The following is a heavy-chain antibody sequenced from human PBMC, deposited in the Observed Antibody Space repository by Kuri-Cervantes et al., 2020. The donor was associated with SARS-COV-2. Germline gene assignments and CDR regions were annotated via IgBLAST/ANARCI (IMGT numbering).Heavy chain of an antibody. CDR1: GFTFSSYW. Sequence: GESLKISCAASGFTFSSYWMSWVRQAPGKGLEWVANIKQDGSAKYYVDSVKGRFTISRDNAKNSLYLQMNSLRAEDTALYYCAKDMGGVLWFGELFTSYYYGMDVWGQGTTVTVSS. CDR2: IKQDGSAK. V-gene: IGHV3-7*03. CDR3: AKDMGGVLWFGELFTSYYYGMDV. D-gene: IGHD3-10*01. J-gene: IGHJ6*02.